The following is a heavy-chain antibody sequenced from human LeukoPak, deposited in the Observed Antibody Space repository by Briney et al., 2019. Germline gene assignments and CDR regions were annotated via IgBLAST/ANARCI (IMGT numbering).Heavy chain of an antibody. Sequence: SVKVSCKASGDTFSRYAISWVRQAPGQGLKWMGGIIPIFGTADYAQKFQGRVTMTRDTSTSTVYMELSSLRSEDTAVYYCARDPHCGGDCYLYRFDYWGQGTLVTVSS. D-gene: IGHD2-21*02. CDR1: GDTFSRYA. V-gene: IGHV1-69*05. CDR2: IIPIFGTA. J-gene: IGHJ4*02. CDR3: ARDPHCGGDCYLYRFDY.